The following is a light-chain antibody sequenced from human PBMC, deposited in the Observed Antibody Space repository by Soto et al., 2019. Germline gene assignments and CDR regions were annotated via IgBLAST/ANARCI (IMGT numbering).Light chain of an antibody. J-gene: IGKJ4*01. V-gene: IGKV3-15*01. CDR3: QQYSKWPLT. CDR1: QSVSND. CDR2: GAS. Sequence: EIVMTQSPATLSVSPGERATLSCRASQSVSNDLAWYQQKPSQAPRLLFYGASTRAIGVPARFSGSGSGTEFTLTISSLQSEDSGVYYCQQYSKWPLTFGGGTKVEIK.